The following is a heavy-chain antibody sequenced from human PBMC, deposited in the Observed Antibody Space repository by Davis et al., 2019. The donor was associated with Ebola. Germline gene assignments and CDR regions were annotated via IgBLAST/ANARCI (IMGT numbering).Heavy chain of an antibody. CDR1: GFSFNIFA. Sequence: GESLKISCAASGFSFNIFAMHWVRQAPGKGLEWLAVIWYDGSLQFFADSMKGRFTISRDNSRNTLFLQMNSLRVEDTAVYYCARDPAIGKPLSTFDVWGQGTTVTVAS. CDR3: ARDPAIGKPLSTFDV. V-gene: IGHV3-33*01. J-gene: IGHJ3*01. D-gene: IGHD1-14*01. CDR2: IWYDGSLQ.